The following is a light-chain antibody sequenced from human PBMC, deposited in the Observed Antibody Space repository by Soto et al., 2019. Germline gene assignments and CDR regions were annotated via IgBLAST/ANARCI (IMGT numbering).Light chain of an antibody. V-gene: IGKV3-11*01. CDR2: DAS. CDR3: QHRMNWPLT. Sequence: EIVLTQSPATLSLSPGERATLSCRASQTISSYLLWYQQKPGQAPRLLIYDASNRATGVPARFSGSGCETDFTLTISSLEPEDFAFYYCQHRMNWPLTFGQGTRLEIK. J-gene: IGKJ5*01. CDR1: QTISSY.